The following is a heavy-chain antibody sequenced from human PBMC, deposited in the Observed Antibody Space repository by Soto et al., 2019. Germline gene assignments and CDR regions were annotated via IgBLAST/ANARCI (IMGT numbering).Heavy chain of an antibody. CDR1: GFTFSAYV. CDR3: ARGGRDRGVTDY. V-gene: IGHV3-33*01. D-gene: IGHD3-10*01. Sequence: QVQLVESGGGVVQPGRSLRLSCAASGFTFSAYVMHWVRQAPGKGLEWVAVIWYDGSNKYYADSVKGRFTISRDNSKNTLYLQMNSLRAEDTAVYYCARGGRDRGVTDYWGQGTRVTVSS. J-gene: IGHJ4*02. CDR2: IWYDGSNK.